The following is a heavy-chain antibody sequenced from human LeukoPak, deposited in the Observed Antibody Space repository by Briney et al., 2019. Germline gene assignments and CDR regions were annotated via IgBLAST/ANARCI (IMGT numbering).Heavy chain of an antibody. V-gene: IGHV3-49*04. CDR1: GFTFGYYA. J-gene: IGHJ4*02. Sequence: GRSLRLSCTSSGFTFGYYAMSWVRQAPGKGRGWVGFIRSKAYGGTTEYAASVKGRFSISRDDSKSIAYLQMNSLKTEDTAVYYCTRFTLDYWGQGTLVTVSS. CDR2: IRSKAYGGTT. CDR3: TRFTLDY.